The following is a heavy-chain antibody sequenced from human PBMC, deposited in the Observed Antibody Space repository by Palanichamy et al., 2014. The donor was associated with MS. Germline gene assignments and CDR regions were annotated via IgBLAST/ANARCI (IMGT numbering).Heavy chain of an antibody. CDR3: TRALSGYDYYYGMDV. Sequence: QVQLVQSGAEVKKPGASVKVSCKASGYTFTSHDINWVRQATGQGLEWMGWMNANSGHTGYAQKFQGRVTMTRNTSINTAYMELSSLRSEDTAVYFCTRALSGYDYYYGMDVWGQGTTVTVSS. V-gene: IGHV1-8*01. CDR2: MNANSGHT. D-gene: IGHD5-12*01. J-gene: IGHJ6*02. CDR1: GYTFTSHD.